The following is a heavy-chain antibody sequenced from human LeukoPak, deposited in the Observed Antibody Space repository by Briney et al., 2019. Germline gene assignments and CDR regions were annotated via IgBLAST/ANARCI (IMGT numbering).Heavy chain of an antibody. CDR2: IYYSGST. Sequence: PSETLSLTCTVSGGSISSSSYYWGWIRQTPGKGLEWMGSIYYSGSTYYNPSLKSRVTISVDTSKNQFSLKLSSVTAADTAVYYCARHGTYYYDSSGCDSRMDYWGQGTLVTVSS. CDR1: GGSISSSSYY. V-gene: IGHV4-39*01. D-gene: IGHD3-22*01. J-gene: IGHJ4*02. CDR3: ARHGTYYYDSSGCDSRMDY.